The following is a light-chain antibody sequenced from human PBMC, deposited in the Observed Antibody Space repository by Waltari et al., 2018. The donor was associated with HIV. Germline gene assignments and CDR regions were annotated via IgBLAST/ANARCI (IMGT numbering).Light chain of an antibody. V-gene: IGLV2-14*03. CDR1: SSDVGHYNY. J-gene: IGLJ2*01. CDR3: SSYTSSSTVV. Sequence: QPALTQPASVSGSPGQSLTISCTGTSSDVGHYNYVPWYQLHPGKAPKLMIYDVSSRPSGVSDRFSGSKSANTASLTISGLQAEDEAHYYCSSYTSSSTVVFGGGTKLTVL. CDR2: DVS.